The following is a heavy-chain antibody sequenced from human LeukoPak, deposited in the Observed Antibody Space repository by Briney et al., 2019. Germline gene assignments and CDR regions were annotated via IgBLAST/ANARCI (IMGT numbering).Heavy chain of an antibody. J-gene: IGHJ6*03. CDR2: IYYSGST. CDR3: ARVGGGWIYYYYMDV. Sequence: SETLSLTCTVSGGSISSSSYYWGWIRQPPGKGLEWIGSIYYSGSTYYNPSLKSRVTISVDTSKNRFSLKLSSVTAADTAVYYCARVGGGWIYYYYMDVWGKGTTVTVSS. D-gene: IGHD3-16*01. CDR1: GGSISSSSYY. V-gene: IGHV4-39*07.